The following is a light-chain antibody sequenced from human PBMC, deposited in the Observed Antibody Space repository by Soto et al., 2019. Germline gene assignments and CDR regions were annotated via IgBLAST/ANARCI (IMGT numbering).Light chain of an antibody. J-gene: IGKJ4*01. CDR3: QQCYRLSLT. V-gene: IGKV1-39*01. Sequence: DIQMTQSPSSLSASIGDRVTVACRASQNVSHYLNWFQKKPGKAPKLVIYAASRLQSGVPSRFGGSGSATGFTLTIDSLQPEDFATYYCQQCYRLSLTVGGGTKVEIK. CDR1: QNVSHY. CDR2: AAS.